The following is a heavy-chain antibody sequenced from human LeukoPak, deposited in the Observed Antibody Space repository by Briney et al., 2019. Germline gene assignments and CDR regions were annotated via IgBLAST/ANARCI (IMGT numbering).Heavy chain of an antibody. CDR1: GASISSTNW. V-gene: IGHV4-4*02. CDR3: ARAQERCSRASCYLEP. J-gene: IGHJ5*02. CDR2: MHHSGRT. D-gene: IGHD2-2*01. Sequence: PSETLSLTCAISGASISSTNWWIWVRQPPGKGLEWIGEMHHSGRTNYNPSLKSRITISVDKSKNQVFLRLNSVAAADTALYYCARAQERCSRASCYLEPWGQGTLVTVSS.